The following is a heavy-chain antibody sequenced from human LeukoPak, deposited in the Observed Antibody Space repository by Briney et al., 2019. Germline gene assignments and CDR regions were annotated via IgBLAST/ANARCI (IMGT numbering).Heavy chain of an antibody. V-gene: IGHV5-51*01. CDR1: GYSFTSYW. Sequence: GESLKISCKGSGYSFTSYWIGWVRQMLGKGLEWMGIIYPGDSDTRYSPSFQGQVTISADKSISTAYLQWSSLKASDTAMYYCARRSSSSWYYGDVWGKGTTVTVSS. D-gene: IGHD6-13*01. J-gene: IGHJ6*04. CDR3: ARRSSSSWYYGDV. CDR2: IYPGDSDT.